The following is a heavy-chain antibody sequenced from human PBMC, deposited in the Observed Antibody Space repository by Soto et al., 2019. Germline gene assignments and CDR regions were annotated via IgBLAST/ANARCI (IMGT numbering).Heavy chain of an antibody. Sequence: QVQLVESGGGGVQPGRSLRLSCAASGFTFSSYGMHWVRQAPGKGLEWGAVISYDGSNKYYADSVKGRFTISSDNSKNTLDLQMNSLRAEDTAVYYCAKDQSYYDFWSGPFDPWGQGTLVTVSS. J-gene: IGHJ5*02. CDR2: ISYDGSNK. CDR3: AKDQSYYDFWSGPFDP. D-gene: IGHD3-3*01. CDR1: GFTFSSYG. V-gene: IGHV3-30*18.